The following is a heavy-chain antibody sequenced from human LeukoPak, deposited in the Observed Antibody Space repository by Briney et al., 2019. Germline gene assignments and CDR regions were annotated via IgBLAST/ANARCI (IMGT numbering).Heavy chain of an antibody. CDR1: GFIFSDYY. V-gene: IGHV3-11*01. Sequence: GGSLRLSCTASGFIFSDYYMIWIRQAPGKGLEWVSYISSSGSTFYQADSVKGRFTISRDNAKNSLYLQMNSLRVEDTAVYYCARDLRWLQLDYWGQGTLVIVSS. CDR3: ARDLRWLQLDY. CDR2: ISSSGSTF. D-gene: IGHD5-24*01. J-gene: IGHJ4*02.